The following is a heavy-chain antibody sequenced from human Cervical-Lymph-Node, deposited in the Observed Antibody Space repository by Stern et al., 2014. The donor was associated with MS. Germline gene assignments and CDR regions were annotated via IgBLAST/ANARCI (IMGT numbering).Heavy chain of an antibody. V-gene: IGHV3-33*01. Sequence: VQLVESGGGVVQPGRSLRLSCAASGFTFRTYGMHWVRQAPGQGLEWVAGIWSDGSNKNYADSVKGRFTVSRDNSKNTLYLQMNSLRVEDTAVYYCARYSHRRHYSDSDVFDYWGQGTLVTVSS. J-gene: IGHJ4*02. CDR1: GFTFRTYG. CDR2: IWSDGSNK. CDR3: ARYSHRRHYSDSDVFDY. D-gene: IGHD3-16*02.